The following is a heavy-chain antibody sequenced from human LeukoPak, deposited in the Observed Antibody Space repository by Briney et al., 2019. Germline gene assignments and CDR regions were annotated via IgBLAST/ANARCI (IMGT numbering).Heavy chain of an antibody. CDR2: VNPNSGNT. J-gene: IGHJ4*02. CDR3: ARGLFDYDAYYFDY. V-gene: IGHV1-8*01. Sequence: ASVKVSCKASGYTFTSYDINWVRQATGQGLEWMGWVNPNSGNTGYAQKFQGRVTMTRNTSISTAYMELSSLRSEDTAVYYCARGLFDYDAYYFDYWGQGTLVTVSS. D-gene: IGHD4-17*01. CDR1: GYTFTSYD.